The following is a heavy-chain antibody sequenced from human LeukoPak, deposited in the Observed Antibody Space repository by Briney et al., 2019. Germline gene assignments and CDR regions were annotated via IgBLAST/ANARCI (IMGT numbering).Heavy chain of an antibody. CDR3: AGGGGERFDY. CDR2: IYYSGST. D-gene: IGHD1-1*01. J-gene: IGHJ4*02. CDR1: GGSISSYY. V-gene: IGHV4-59*01. Sequence: SETLSLTCTVSGGSISSYYWSWIRQPPGEGLEWIGYIYYSGSTNYNPSLKSRVTISVDTSKNQFSLKLSSVTAADTAVYYCAGGGGERFDYWGQGTLVTVSS.